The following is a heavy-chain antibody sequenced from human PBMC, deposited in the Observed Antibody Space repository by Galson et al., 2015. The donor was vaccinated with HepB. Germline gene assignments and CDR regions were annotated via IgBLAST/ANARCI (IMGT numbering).Heavy chain of an antibody. CDR3: ARDGTYYDFWSGYSNWFDP. D-gene: IGHD3-3*01. V-gene: IGHV4-59*01. CDR2: IYYSGST. J-gene: IGHJ5*02. Sequence: LSLTCTVSGGSISSYYWSWIRQPPGKGLEWIGYIYYSGSTNYNPSLKSRVTISVDTSKNQFSLKLSSVTAADTAVYYCARDGTYYDFWSGYSNWFDPWGQGTLVTVSS. CDR1: GGSISSYY.